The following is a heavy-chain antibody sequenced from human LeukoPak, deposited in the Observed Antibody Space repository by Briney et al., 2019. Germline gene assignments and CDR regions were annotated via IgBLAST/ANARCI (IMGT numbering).Heavy chain of an antibody. V-gene: IGHV3-74*01. CDR2: INSDGSST. CDR3: ARPPYSSSWDPGWFDP. J-gene: IGHJ5*02. D-gene: IGHD6-13*01. CDR1: GFTFSRYW. Sequence: GGSLRLSCAASGFTFSRYWMHWVRQAPGKGLVWVSRINSDGSSTNYADSVKGRFIISRDNAKNTLYLQMNSLRAEDTAVYYCARPPYSSSWDPGWFDPWGQGTLITVSS.